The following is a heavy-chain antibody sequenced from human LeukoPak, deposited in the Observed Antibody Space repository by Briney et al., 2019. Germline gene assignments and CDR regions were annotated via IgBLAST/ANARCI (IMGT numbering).Heavy chain of an antibody. CDR2: IDTAGDT. CDR1: GFTFSSYD. J-gene: IGHJ4*02. Sequence: PGESLRLSCAASGFTFSSYDMHWVRQATGKGLEWVSAIDTAGDTYYPGSVKGRFTISRENAKNSFYLQMNSLRAEDTAVYYCARAAGYQYSSPSNYWGQGTLVTVSS. CDR3: ARAAGYQYSSPSNY. V-gene: IGHV3-13*01. D-gene: IGHD6-13*01.